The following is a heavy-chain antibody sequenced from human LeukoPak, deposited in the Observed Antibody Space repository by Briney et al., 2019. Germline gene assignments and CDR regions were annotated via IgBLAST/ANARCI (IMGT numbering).Heavy chain of an antibody. CDR3: ARDDYSGSYSIFDY. CDR2: ISAYNGNT. J-gene: IGHJ4*02. V-gene: IGHV1-18*01. Sequence: ASVKVSCKTSGYTFTSYGISWVRQAPGQGLEWMGWISAYNGNTNYAQKLQGRVTMTTDTSTSTAYMELRSLRSDDTAVYYCARDDYSGSYSIFDYWGQGTLVTVSS. CDR1: GYTFTSYG. D-gene: IGHD1-26*01.